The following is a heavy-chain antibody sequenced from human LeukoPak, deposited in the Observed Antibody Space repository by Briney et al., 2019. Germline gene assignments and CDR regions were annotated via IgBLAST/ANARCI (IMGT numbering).Heavy chain of an antibody. J-gene: IGHJ4*02. CDR3: ARGDDFSGDY. CDR2: IHPDGSEK. V-gene: IGHV3-7*04. CDR1: GFTFSTYW. D-gene: IGHD3/OR15-3a*01. Sequence: PGGSLRLSCAASGFTFSTYWMSWVRQAPGKGLEWVTNIHPDGSEKYYVDSVKGRFTISRDNVKNSLYLQMNSLRVEDTAVYYCARGDDFSGDYWGQGTLVTVSS.